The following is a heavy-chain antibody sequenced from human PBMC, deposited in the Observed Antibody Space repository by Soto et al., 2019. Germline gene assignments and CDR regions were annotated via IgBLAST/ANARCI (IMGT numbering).Heavy chain of an antibody. CDR3: ARLSGDHSAFFSYGMDA. D-gene: IGHD2-21*01. V-gene: IGHV3-74*01. Sequence: GGSLRLSCAASGFTFDTYWMNWVRQAPGKGPEWLPGINSDGTISSYADSVKGRFTISRDNARNTLSLQMNSLRADDTAVYYCARLSGDHSAFFSYGMDAWGQGTTVTVSS. J-gene: IGHJ6*02. CDR2: INSDGTIS. CDR1: GFTFDTYW.